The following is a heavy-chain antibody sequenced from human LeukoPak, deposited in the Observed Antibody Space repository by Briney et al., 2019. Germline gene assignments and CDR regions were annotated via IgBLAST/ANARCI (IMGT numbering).Heavy chain of an antibody. CDR3: VKTNYYDYRGYYYTPRYFDY. CDR1: GFTFSSYA. Sequence: AGGSLRLSCAASGFTFSSYAMSWVRQAPGKGLEWVSTITGSSDSTYYADSVKGRFTISSDTSKNTLYLQMDSLRAEDTAVYYCVKTNYYDYRGYYYTPRYFDYWGQGTLVTVSS. CDR2: ITGSSDST. D-gene: IGHD3-22*01. V-gene: IGHV3-23*01. J-gene: IGHJ4*02.